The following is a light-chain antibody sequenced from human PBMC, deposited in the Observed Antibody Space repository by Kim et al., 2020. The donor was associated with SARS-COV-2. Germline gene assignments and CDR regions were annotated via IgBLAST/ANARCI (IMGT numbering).Light chain of an antibody. CDR3: QQYIEWPRT. CDR1: QSVGSN. Sequence: PGESATLSCRASQSVGSNLAWYQHTPGQPPRLLIYGSSTRATGVAARFSGSGSETEFSLTISSLQSEDFAIYYCQQYIEWPRTFGQGTKVDIK. CDR2: GSS. J-gene: IGKJ1*01. V-gene: IGKV3-15*01.